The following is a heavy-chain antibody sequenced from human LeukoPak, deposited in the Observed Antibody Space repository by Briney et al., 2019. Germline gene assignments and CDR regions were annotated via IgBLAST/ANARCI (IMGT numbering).Heavy chain of an antibody. V-gene: IGHV1-46*01. J-gene: IGHJ4*02. D-gene: IGHD1-26*01. Sequence: SVKVSCKASGYTFTSYGISWVRQAPGQGLEWMGIINPGGGTTGYAQKFQGRVTMTFDTSTSTVHMEVSSLRSEDTAVYYCARGPADGSYYLLDYWGQGTLVTVSS. CDR1: GYTFTSYG. CDR3: ARGPADGSYYLLDY. CDR2: INPGGGTT.